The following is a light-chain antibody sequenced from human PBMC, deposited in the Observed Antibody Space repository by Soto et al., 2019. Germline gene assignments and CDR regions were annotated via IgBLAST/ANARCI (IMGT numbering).Light chain of an antibody. CDR1: SSNIGADFG. Sequence: QSVLTQPPSVSGAPGQTITISCTGSSSNIGADFGVHWYQRLPGAAPKLVIFVNTNRPSGVPDRFSGSKSGTSASLTITGLQAEDEGDYYCQSYDSTLDARYVFGTGTKLTVL. J-gene: IGLJ1*01. CDR2: VNT. V-gene: IGLV1-40*01. CDR3: QSYDSTLDARYV.